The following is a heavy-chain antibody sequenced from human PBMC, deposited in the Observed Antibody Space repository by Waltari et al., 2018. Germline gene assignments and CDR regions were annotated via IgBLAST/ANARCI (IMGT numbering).Heavy chain of an antibody. V-gene: IGHV4-59*01. CDR1: GGSISNYY. CDR2: ISYSGSA. Sequence: QVQLQESGPGLVKPSETLSLTCTVSGGSISNYYWSWIRQPPGKGLEWIGYISYSGSANYNPSLRSRVTISEDTSKNQLSLKLNSVTPADTAVYYCARDGLNAWFDPWGQGTLVTVSS. J-gene: IGHJ5*02. CDR3: ARDGLNAWFDP.